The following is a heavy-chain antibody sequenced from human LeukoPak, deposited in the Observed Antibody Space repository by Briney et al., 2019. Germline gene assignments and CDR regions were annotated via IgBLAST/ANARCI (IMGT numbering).Heavy chain of an antibody. CDR3: VSFYETY. V-gene: IGHV3-74*01. CDR2: INSDGSSI. D-gene: IGHD2-2*01. J-gene: IGHJ4*02. CDR1: GFTFGSSW. Sequence: PGGSLRLSCAASGFTFGSSWMHRVRRAPGKGLDWVSRINSDGSSIAYADSVKGRFTISKDNAKNTVYLQMNNLRAEDTAVYYCVSFYETYWGRGTLVTVSS.